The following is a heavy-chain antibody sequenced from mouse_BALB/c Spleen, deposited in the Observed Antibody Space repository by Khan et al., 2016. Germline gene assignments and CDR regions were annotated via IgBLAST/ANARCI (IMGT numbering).Heavy chain of an antibody. Sequence: QVQLQQSGAELARPGASVKMSCKASGYTFTIYTMHWVKQRPGQGLEWIGYINPSSGYTNYNQKIKDKATLTADKSSSTAYMQLSSRPSEDSAVYYCARSRRMRGNYLFDYWGQGTTLTVSS. J-gene: IGHJ2*01. CDR1: GYTFTIYT. CDR2: INPSSGYT. V-gene: IGHV1-4*01. CDR3: ARSRRMRGNYLFDY. D-gene: IGHD2-1*01.